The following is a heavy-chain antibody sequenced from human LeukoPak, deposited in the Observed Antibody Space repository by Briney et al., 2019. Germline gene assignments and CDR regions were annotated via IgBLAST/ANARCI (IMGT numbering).Heavy chain of an antibody. D-gene: IGHD6-13*01. J-gene: IGHJ1*01. Sequence: GGSLRLSCAASGSTVSSNYMGWVRQAPGKGLEWVSVIYSGGSTYYADSVKGRFTISRDNSKNTLYLQMNSLRAEDTAVYYCAREGSSWPRDFQHWGQGTLVTVSS. CDR2: IYSGGST. V-gene: IGHV3-66*02. CDR3: AREGSSWPRDFQH. CDR1: GSTVSSNY.